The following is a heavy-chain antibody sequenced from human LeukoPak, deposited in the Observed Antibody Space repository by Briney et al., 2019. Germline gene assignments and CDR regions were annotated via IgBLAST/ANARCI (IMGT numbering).Heavy chain of an antibody. D-gene: IGHD3-10*01. J-gene: IGHJ6*02. V-gene: IGHV4-4*02. Sequence: SGTLSLTCAVSGGSISSSNWWSWVRQPPGKGLEWIGEIYHSGSTNYNPSLKSRVTISVDKSKNQFSLKLSSVTAADTAVYYCASLGSGSYYYYGMDVWGQGTTVTVSS. CDR2: IYHSGST. CDR3: ASLGSGSYYYYGMDV. CDR1: GGSISSSNW.